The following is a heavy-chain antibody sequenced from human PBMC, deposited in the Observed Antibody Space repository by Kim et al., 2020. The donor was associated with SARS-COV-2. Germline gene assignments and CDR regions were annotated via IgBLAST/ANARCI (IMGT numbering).Heavy chain of an antibody. CDR3: ASDDY. Sequence: INHSGSTNYNPSLKSRVTISVDTSKNQFSLKLSSVTAADTAVYDCASDDYWGQGTLFTVSS. CDR2: INHSGST. J-gene: IGHJ4*02. V-gene: IGHV4-34*01.